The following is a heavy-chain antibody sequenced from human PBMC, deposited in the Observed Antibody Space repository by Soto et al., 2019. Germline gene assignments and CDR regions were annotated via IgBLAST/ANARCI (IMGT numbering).Heavy chain of an antibody. D-gene: IGHD2-2*01. V-gene: IGHV1-69*12. CDR1: GGTFGSNA. CDR2: IIPIFGTI. J-gene: IGHJ3*02. CDR3: AREGFTFGPGAVGGAFDI. Sequence: QVQLVQSGTEVKKPGSSVKVSCKASGGTFGSNAISWVRQAPGQGLEWMGGIIPIFGTINSAQRFQGRVTITADESANVVYMELSSLPFEDTAVYYCAREGFTFGPGAVGGAFDIWGQGTMVTVSS.